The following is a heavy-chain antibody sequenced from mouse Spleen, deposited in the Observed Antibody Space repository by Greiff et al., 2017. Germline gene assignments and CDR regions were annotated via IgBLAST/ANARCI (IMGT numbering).Heavy chain of an antibody. D-gene: IGHD4-1*01. CDR2: IYPRSGNT. CDR1: GYTFTSYG. V-gene: IGHV1-81*01. CDR3: ARQRTGTGYFDV. J-gene: IGHJ1*01. Sequence: VKLVESGAELARPGASVKLSCKASGYTFTSYGISWVKQRTGQGLEWIGEIYPRSGNTYYNEKFKGKATLTADKSSSTAYMELRSLTSEDSAVYFCARQRTGTGYFDVWGAGTTVTVSS.